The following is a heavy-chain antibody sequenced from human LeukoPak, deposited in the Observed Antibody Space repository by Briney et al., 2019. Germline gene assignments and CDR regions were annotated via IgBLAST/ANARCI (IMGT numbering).Heavy chain of an antibody. CDR3: ARDWGAANWFDP. D-gene: IGHD3-16*01. Sequence: AGGSLRLACAASGFTFSDYYMSWIRQAPGKGLEWVSYISSSGSTIYYADSVKGRFTISRDNAKNSLYLQMNSLRAEDTAVYYCARDWGAANWFDPWGQGTLVTVSS. CDR2: ISSSGSTI. V-gene: IGHV3-11*01. CDR1: GFTFSDYY. J-gene: IGHJ5*02.